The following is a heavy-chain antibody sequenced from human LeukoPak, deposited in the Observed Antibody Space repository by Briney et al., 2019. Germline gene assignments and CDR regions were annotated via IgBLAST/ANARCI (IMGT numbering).Heavy chain of an antibody. CDR3: ARSPGYCSGGSCYYYGMDV. V-gene: IGHV5-51*01. J-gene: IGHJ6*02. D-gene: IGHD2-15*01. Sequence: GESLEISCKGSGYSFTSYWIGWVRQMPGKGLAWMGIIYPGDSDTRYSPSFQGQVTISADKSISTAYLQWSSLKASDTAMYYCARSPGYCSGGSCYYYGMDVWGQGTTVTVSS. CDR1: GYSFTSYW. CDR2: IYPGDSDT.